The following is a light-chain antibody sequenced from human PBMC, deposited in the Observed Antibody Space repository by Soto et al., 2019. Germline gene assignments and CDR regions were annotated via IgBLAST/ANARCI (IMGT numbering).Light chain of an antibody. J-gene: IGKJ1*01. Sequence: DIQMTQSPSSLSATIGDRVTITCHARHSISTYVNWYQQKPGKAPQLLIYGASSLQSGVPSRFSGRGSGTDFTLTISSLQPEDFATYYCQQSYSNPKAFGQGTKVQI. V-gene: IGKV1-39*01. CDR1: HSISTY. CDR2: GAS. CDR3: QQSYSNPKA.